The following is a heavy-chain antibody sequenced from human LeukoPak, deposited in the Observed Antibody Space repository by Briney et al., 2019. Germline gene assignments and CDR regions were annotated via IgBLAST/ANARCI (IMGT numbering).Heavy chain of an antibody. CDR2: ISYSGNT. D-gene: IGHD6-6*01. CDR3: ARGGAARLHFQN. CDR1: GGSISSDDYY. J-gene: IGHJ1*01. Sequence: PSQTLSLTCTVSGGSISSDDYYWSWIRQPPGKGLEWIGYISYSGNTYYNPSLKSRVTISVDTSKNQFSLNLNSVTAADTAVYYCARGGAARLHFQNWGQGTLVTVSS. V-gene: IGHV4-30-4*01.